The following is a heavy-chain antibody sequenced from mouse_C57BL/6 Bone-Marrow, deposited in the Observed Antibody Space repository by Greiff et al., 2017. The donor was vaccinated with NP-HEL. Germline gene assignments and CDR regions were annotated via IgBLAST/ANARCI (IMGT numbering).Heavy chain of an antibody. J-gene: IGHJ2*01. Sequence: VQLQQSGASVKISCKASGYAFSSYWMNWVKQRPGKGLEWIGQIYPGDGDTNYNGKFKGKATLTADKSSSTAYMQLSSLTSEDSAVYFCARHSYGSSPFDYWGQGTTLTVSS. CDR1: GYAFSSYW. D-gene: IGHD1-1*01. CDR3: ARHSYGSSPFDY. CDR2: IYPGDGDT. V-gene: IGHV1-80*01.